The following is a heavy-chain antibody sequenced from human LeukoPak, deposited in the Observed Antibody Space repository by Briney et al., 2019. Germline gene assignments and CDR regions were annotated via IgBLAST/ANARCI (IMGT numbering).Heavy chain of an antibody. J-gene: IGHJ5*02. CDR3: ARANGDGASYYAS. V-gene: IGHV3-74*01. D-gene: IGHD1-26*01. Sequence: GRSLRLSCAASGFTFSSYWMHWVRQAPGKGLVWVSRINSDGRSIAYAGSVKGRFTISRDNAKNTLYLQMNSLRAEDTAVYYCARANGDGASYYASWGQGTPVTVSS. CDR2: INSDGRSI. CDR1: GFTFSSYW.